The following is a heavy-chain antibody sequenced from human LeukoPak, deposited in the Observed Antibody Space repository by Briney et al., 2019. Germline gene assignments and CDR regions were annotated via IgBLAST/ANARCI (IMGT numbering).Heavy chain of an antibody. CDR2: ISSSSGYI. CDR1: GFTFSSYS. CDR3: ARADRYSSSWSPPAAFDY. V-gene: IGHV3-21*01. J-gene: IGHJ4*02. D-gene: IGHD6-13*01. Sequence: GGSLRLSCAASGFTFSSYSMNWVRQAPGKGLEWVSSISSSSGYIYYADSVKGRFTISRDNAKNSLYLQMNSLRAEDTAVYYCARADRYSSSWSPPAAFDYWGQGTLVTVSS.